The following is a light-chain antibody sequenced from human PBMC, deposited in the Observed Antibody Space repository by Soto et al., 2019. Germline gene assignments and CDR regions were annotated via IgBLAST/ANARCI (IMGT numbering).Light chain of an antibody. Sequence: ISLTQSLSFLSASVGDRVTITCRAIQGFNNYLAWYQQRPGTAPKLLIYAASTLQSGIPSRFSGSGSGADFTLTISSLQPEDFATYYCQQFSRYPLTFGGGTKVEIK. V-gene: IGKV1-9*01. J-gene: IGKJ4*01. CDR3: QQFSRYPLT. CDR2: AAS. CDR1: QGFNNY.